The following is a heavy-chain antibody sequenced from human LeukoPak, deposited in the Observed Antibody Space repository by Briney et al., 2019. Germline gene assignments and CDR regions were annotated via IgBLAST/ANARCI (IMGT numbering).Heavy chain of an antibody. Sequence: GASVKVSCKASGGTFSSYAISWVRQAPGQGLEWMRGIIPIFGTANYAQKFQGRVTITADESTSTAYMELSSLRSEDTAVYYCARGEDYYDSSGYPLRYYYYGMDVWGQGTTVTVSS. CDR2: IIPIFGTA. CDR3: ARGEDYYDSSGYPLRYYYYGMDV. J-gene: IGHJ6*02. V-gene: IGHV1-69*13. D-gene: IGHD3-22*01. CDR1: GGTFSSYA.